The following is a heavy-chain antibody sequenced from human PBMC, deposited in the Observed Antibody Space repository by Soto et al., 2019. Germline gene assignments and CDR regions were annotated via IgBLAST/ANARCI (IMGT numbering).Heavy chain of an antibody. CDR2: IDPSDSYT. V-gene: IGHV5-10-1*01. Sequence: QPLKISCKGSGYSFTSYWISCVRQMPGKGLEWVGRIDPSDSYTNYSPSFQGHVTISADKSISTAYLQWSSLKASDTAIFYCARDLTGLRYYYGMDVWGQGTTVTVSS. D-gene: IGHD7-27*01. CDR1: GYSFTSYW. J-gene: IGHJ6*02. CDR3: ARDLTGLRYYYGMDV.